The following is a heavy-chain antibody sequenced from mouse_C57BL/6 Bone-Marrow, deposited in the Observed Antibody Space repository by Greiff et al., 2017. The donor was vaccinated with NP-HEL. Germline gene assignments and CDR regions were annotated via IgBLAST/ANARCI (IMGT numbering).Heavy chain of an antibody. J-gene: IGHJ1*03. V-gene: IGHV5-16*01. CDR2: INYDGSST. D-gene: IGHD1-1*01. Sequence: EVNLVESEGGLVQPGSSMKLSCTASGFTFSDYYMAWVRQVPEKGLEWVANINYDGSSTYYLDSLKSRFIISRDNAKNILYLQMSSLKSEDTATYYCAREGTYYYGSSPYWYFDVWGTGTTVTVSS. CDR1: GFTFSDYY. CDR3: AREGTYYYGSSPYWYFDV.